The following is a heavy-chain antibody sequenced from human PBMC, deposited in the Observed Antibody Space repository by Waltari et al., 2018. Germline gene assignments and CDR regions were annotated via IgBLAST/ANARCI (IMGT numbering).Heavy chain of an antibody. J-gene: IGHJ6*02. D-gene: IGHD1-7*01. Sequence: QVQLVQSGAEVKKPGSSVKVSCKASGGPFSSYAISWVRQAPGQGLEWMGGIIPIFGTANYAQKFQGRVTITADESTSTAYMELSSLRSEDTAVYYCGRQEELYGMDVWGQGTTVTVSS. CDR1: GGPFSSYA. V-gene: IGHV1-69*12. CDR2: IIPIFGTA. CDR3: GRQEELYGMDV.